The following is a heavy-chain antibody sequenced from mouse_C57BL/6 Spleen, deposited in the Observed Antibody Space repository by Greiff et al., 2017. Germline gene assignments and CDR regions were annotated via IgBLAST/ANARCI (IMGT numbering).Heavy chain of an antibody. Sequence: VQLQQSGPELVKPGASVKIPCKASGYTFTDYNMDWVKQSHGKSLEWMGDINPNNGGTIYNQKFKGKATLTVDKSSSTAYMELRSLTSEDTAVYYCAREGYGYDGAWFAYWGQGTLVTVSA. CDR3: AREGYGYDGAWFAY. D-gene: IGHD2-2*01. J-gene: IGHJ3*01. CDR2: INPNNGGT. CDR1: GYTFTDYN. V-gene: IGHV1-18*01.